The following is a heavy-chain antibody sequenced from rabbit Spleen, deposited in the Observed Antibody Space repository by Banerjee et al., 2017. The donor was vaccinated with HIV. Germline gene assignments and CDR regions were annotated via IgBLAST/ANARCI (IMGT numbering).Heavy chain of an antibody. CDR1: GFDLSDKY. V-gene: IGHV1S40*01. J-gene: IGHJ2*01. CDR3: ARNYVNAFDP. D-gene: IGHD1-1*01. Sequence: QSLEESGGDLVKPGASLTLTCTASGFDLSDKYICWVRQAPGKGLEWITCIDTNDGDTDYANWPKGRFTISKTSSTTVTLQMTSLTAADTATYFCARNYVNAFDPWGQGTLVTVS. CDR2: IDTNDGDT.